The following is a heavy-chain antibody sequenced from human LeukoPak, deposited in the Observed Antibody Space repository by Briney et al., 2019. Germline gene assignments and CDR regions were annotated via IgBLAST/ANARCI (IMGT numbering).Heavy chain of an antibody. J-gene: IGHJ5*02. Sequence: GASVKVSCKASGGTFSSYAISWVRQAPGQGLEWMGGIIPIFGTANYAQKFQGRVTITTDESTSTAYMELSSLRSEDTAVYYCARAPASHPGYYSAGWFDPWGQGTLVTVSS. D-gene: IGHD3-10*01. CDR3: ARAPASHPGYYSAGWFDP. V-gene: IGHV1-69*05. CDR2: IIPIFGTA. CDR1: GGTFSSYA.